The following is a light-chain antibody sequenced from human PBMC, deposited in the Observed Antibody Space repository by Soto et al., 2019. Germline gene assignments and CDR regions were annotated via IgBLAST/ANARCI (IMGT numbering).Light chain of an antibody. CDR3: QQYVSSPCT. J-gene: IGKJ1*01. CDR1: QSVSSNY. CDR2: GAS. V-gene: IGKV3-20*01. Sequence: ELVLTQSPGTVSFAPGERATLSCRARQSVSSNYLAWDQQRPGQAHRLLIYGASRRATGIPDRFSGSGSGTDLTLTISRLEHEDFAVYYRQQYVSSPCTFGQETKLEFK.